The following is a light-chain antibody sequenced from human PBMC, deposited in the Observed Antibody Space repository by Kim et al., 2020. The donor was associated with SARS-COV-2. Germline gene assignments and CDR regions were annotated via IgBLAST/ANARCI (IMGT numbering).Light chain of an antibody. CDR2: DSS. Sequence: DIQMTQSPSSLSASLGDRVTITCRTSQKISTYVNLYQHKPGLAPKLLIYDSSSLHSGVPSRFIGGGSGAEFTLTISSLQPEDFATYYCQQSYTTPITFGPGTRLEIK. V-gene: IGKV1-39*01. J-gene: IGKJ5*01. CDR1: QKISTY. CDR3: QQSYTTPIT.